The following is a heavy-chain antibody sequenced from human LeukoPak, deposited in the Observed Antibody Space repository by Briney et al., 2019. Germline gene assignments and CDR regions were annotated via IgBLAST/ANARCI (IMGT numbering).Heavy chain of an antibody. J-gene: IGHJ4*02. V-gene: IGHV1-18*01. CDR1: GYTFTSYA. D-gene: IGHD6-19*01. Sequence: VASVKVSCKASGYTFTSYAISWVRQAPGQGLEWMGWISAYNGNTNYAQKFQGRVTMTTDTSTSTAYMELRTLRSDDTAVYYCARESGSYLAVAGRRVDYWGQGTLVTVSP. CDR2: ISAYNGNT. CDR3: ARESGSYLAVAGRRVDY.